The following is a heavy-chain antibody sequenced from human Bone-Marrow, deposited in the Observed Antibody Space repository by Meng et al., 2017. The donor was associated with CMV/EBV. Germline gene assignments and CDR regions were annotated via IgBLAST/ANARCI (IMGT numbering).Heavy chain of an antibody. CDR2: IIPTLGPT. D-gene: IGHD2-2*01. V-gene: IGHV1-69*05. J-gene: IGHJ6*02. CDR1: EGTFSSYA. Sequence: SVKVSFKGSEGTFSSYAISWVRPAPGQGLEWMGGIIPTLGPTNYAQNFQGRVTITTDESTTTAYMELSSLTSEDTAIYYCARGDIYQLLEPPPGSAPNEYFYDYYPMDVWGLGSTVTVSS. CDR3: ARGDIYQLLEPPPGSAPNEYFYDYYPMDV.